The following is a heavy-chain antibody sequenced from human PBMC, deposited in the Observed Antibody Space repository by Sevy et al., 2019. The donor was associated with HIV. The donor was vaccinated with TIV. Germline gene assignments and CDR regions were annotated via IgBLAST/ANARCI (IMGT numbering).Heavy chain of an antibody. CDR3: ARDSSSWYNYPYYMDV. D-gene: IGHD6-13*01. CDR2: IDHSGTT. CDR1: GYFIRNGYC. J-gene: IGHJ6*03. Sequence: SETLSLTCSVSGYFIRNGYCWGWIQQPPGKGLQWIANIDHSGTTNYNPSLKSRVTISVDTSKNQVSLKLSSVTAADTAVYYCARDSSSWYNYPYYMDVWGKGTTVTVSS. V-gene: IGHV4-38-2*02.